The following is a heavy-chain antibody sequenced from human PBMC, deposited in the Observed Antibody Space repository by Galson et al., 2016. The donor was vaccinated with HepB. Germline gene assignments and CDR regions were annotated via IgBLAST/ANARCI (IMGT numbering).Heavy chain of an antibody. J-gene: IGHJ5*02. CDR1: GFTFSSYA. D-gene: IGHD2-2*01. CDR3: AKGGCIGSTVSCWGSPGLDP. V-gene: IGHV3-23*01. CDR2: ISGSGGCT. Sequence: SLRLSCAASGFTFSSYAMSWVRQAPGKGLEWVSGISGSGGCTYYADSVKGRSTISRDNSKNTVYLQMNSLRAGDTAIYYCAKGGCIGSTVSCWGSPGLDPWGQGTLVTVSS.